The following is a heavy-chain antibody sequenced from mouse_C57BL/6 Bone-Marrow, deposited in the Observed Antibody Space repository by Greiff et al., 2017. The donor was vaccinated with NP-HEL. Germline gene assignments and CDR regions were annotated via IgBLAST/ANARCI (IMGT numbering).Heavy chain of an antibody. CDR3: TRPGTDY. Sequence: VQLQQSGAELVRPGASVTLSCKASGYTFTDYEMHWVKQTPVHGLEWIGAIDPETGGTAYNQKFKGKAILTADKSSSTAYMELRSLTSEDAAVYYCTRPGTDYWGQGTTLTVSS. D-gene: IGHD4-1*01. CDR2: IDPETGGT. V-gene: IGHV1-15*01. J-gene: IGHJ2*01. CDR1: GYTFTDYE.